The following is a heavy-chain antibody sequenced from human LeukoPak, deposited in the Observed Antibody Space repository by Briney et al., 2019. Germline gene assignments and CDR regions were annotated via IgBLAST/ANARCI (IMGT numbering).Heavy chain of an antibody. D-gene: IGHD5-18*01. V-gene: IGHV4-39*07. CDR2: IYYSGST. CDR1: GGSISSSSYY. CDR3: ARKKEWIQLHFDD. Sequence: SGTLSLTCTVSGGSISSSSYYWGWIRQPPGKGLEWIGSIYYSGSTYYNSFLKSRVIISVDSSKNQFSLKLSSVTAADTAVYYCARKKEWIQLHFDDWGQGTLVTVSS. J-gene: IGHJ4*02.